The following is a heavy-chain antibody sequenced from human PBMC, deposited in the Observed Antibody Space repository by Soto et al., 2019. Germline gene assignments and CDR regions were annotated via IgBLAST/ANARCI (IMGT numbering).Heavy chain of an antibody. Sequence: GSLRLSWAASGFTFSSYAMSWVRQAPGKGLEWVSAISGSGGSTYYADSVKGRFTISRDNSKNTLYLQMNSLRAEDTAVYYCAKGARAFDAFDIWGQGTMVTVSS. CDR1: GFTFSSYA. J-gene: IGHJ3*02. CDR2: ISGSGGST. V-gene: IGHV3-23*01. CDR3: AKGARAFDAFDI.